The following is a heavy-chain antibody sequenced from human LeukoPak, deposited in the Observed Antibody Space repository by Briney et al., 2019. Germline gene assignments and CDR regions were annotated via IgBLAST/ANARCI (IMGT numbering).Heavy chain of an antibody. CDR3: ARSDGWSLDF. J-gene: IGHJ4*02. CDR2: TYYRSKWYN. Sequence: SQTLSLTCAISGDSFSSSSAAWNWTRQSPSRGLEWLGKTYYRSKWYNEYAVSVKSRVNIKPDTSKNQFSLQLNSMTLEDTAVYFCARSDGWSLDFWGQGTLVTVSS. D-gene: IGHD6-19*01. CDR1: GDSFSSSSAA. V-gene: IGHV6-1*01.